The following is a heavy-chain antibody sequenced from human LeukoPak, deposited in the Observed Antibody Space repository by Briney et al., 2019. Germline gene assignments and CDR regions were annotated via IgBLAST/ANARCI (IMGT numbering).Heavy chain of an antibody. J-gene: IGHJ4*02. CDR1: GYTFTSYG. V-gene: IGHV1-18*01. CDR3: ARDSGGRDYYDSSGYLPFDY. D-gene: IGHD3-22*01. CDR2: ISAYNGNT. Sequence: ASVKVSCKASGYTFTSYGISWVRQAPGQGLEWMGWISAYNGNTNYAQKLQGRVTMTTDTSTSTAYMELRSLRSDDTAVYHCARDSGGRDYYDSSGYLPFDYWGQGTLVTVCS.